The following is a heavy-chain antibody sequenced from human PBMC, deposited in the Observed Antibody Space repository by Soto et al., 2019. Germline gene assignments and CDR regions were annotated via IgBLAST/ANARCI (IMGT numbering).Heavy chain of an antibody. CDR1: GYSFTIYW. J-gene: IGHJ5*02. CDR3: AXEVHTIFGVYGGGWFDP. D-gene: IGHD3-3*01. Sequence: GESLKISCKGSGYSFTIYWIGWVRQMPGKGLEWMGIIYPGDSDTRYSPSFQGQVTISADKSISTAYLQWSSLKASDTAMYYCAXEVHTIFGVYGGGWFDPWGQGTLVTVSS. CDR2: IYPGDSDT. V-gene: IGHV5-51*01.